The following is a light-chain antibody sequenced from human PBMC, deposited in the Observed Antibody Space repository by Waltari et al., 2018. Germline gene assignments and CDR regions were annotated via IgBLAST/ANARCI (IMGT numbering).Light chain of an antibody. CDR1: QSISNN. CDR3: QQYNNWPPLT. Sequence: IVVTQSPVTMSVSPGERATRTGSASQSISNNLAWYQKKPGQAPRLLIYGASTRPPGIPARFSGRGSGTEFTLTITSLQSGDFAVYYCQQYNNWPPLTFGGGTKVEMK. J-gene: IGKJ4*01. CDR2: GAS. V-gene: IGKV3-15*01.